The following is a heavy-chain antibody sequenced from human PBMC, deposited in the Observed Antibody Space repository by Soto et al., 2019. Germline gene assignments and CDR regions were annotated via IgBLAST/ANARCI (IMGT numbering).Heavy chain of an antibody. CDR1: GYTFTSYG. CDR2: ISAYNGNT. V-gene: IGHV1-18*01. CDR3: ARELQRWRGCYYGMDG. J-gene: IGHJ6*04. Sequence: ASVKVSCKASGYTFTSYGISWVRQAPGQGLEWMGWISAYNGNTNYAQKLQGRVTMTTDTSTSTAYMELRSLRSDDTAVYYCARELQRWRGCYYGMDGWGRGTTITFSS. D-gene: IGHD1-1*01.